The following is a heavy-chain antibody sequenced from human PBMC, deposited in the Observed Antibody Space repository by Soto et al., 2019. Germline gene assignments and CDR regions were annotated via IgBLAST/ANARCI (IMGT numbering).Heavy chain of an antibody. J-gene: IGHJ6*02. D-gene: IGHD3-3*01. Sequence: ASVKVSCKASGYTFTSYAMHWVRQAPGQRLEWMGWINAGNGNKKYAQKFQGRVTITRDTATSTVCLELNSLRAEDTAVYYCARDLQYEFWSGYSTYGMDVWGQGTTVTVSS. V-gene: IGHV1-3*01. CDR2: INAGNGNK. CDR1: GYTFTSYA. CDR3: ARDLQYEFWSGYSTYGMDV.